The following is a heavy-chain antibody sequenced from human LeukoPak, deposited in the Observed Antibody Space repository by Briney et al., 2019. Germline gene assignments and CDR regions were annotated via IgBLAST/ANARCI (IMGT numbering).Heavy chain of an antibody. V-gene: IGHV4-59*08. CDR2: IYYSGST. D-gene: IGHD1-1*01. J-gene: IGHJ4*02. Sequence: SETLSLTCTVSGGSISSYYWSWLRQPPGKGLEWIGYIYYSGSTNYNPSLKSRVTISVDTSKNQFSLKLSSVTAADTAVYYCARPGRYHYFDYWGQGTLVTVSS. CDR3: ARPGRYHYFDY. CDR1: GGSISSYY.